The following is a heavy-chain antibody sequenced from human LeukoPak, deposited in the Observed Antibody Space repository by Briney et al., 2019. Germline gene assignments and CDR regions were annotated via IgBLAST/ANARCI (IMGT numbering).Heavy chain of an antibody. CDR3: AKDDERFDY. Sequence: GGSLRLSCAASGFTFEDYAFHWVRQAPGKGLEWVPGISWNSRSIGYADSVKGRFTTSRDNAKNSVYLQMNSLRPENTALYYCAKDDERFDYWGQGTLVTVSS. CDR1: GFTFEDYA. CDR2: ISWNSRSI. V-gene: IGHV3-9*01. J-gene: IGHJ4*02. D-gene: IGHD5-24*01.